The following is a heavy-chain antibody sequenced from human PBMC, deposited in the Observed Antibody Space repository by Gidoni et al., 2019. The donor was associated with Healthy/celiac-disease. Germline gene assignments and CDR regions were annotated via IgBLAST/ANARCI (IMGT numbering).Heavy chain of an antibody. D-gene: IGHD2-2*02. V-gene: IGHV1-2*04. CDR1: GYTFTGYY. CDR2: INPNSGGT. J-gene: IGHJ6*02. Sequence: QVQLVQSGAEVKKPGASVKVSCKASGYTFTGYYMHWVRQAPGQGLEWMGWINPNSGGTNDAQKFQGWVTMTRDTSISTAYMELSRLRSDDTAVYYCARGVHCSSTSCYTAEYYYGMDVWGQGTTVTVSS. CDR3: ARGVHCSSTSCYTAEYYYGMDV.